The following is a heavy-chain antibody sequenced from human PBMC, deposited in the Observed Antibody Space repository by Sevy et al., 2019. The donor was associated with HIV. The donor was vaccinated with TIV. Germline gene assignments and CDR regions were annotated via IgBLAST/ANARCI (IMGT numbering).Heavy chain of an antibody. J-gene: IGHJ5*02. CDR1: GYTITSYG. V-gene: IGHV1-18*04. CDR3: AVYYYDSSGYYYWFDP. Sequence: ASVKVSCKASGYTITSYGISWVRQAPGQGLEWMGWISAYNGNTNYAQKLQGRVTMTTDTSTSTAYMELRSLRSDDTAVYYCAVYYYDSSGYYYWFDPWCQGTLVTVSS. CDR2: ISAYNGNT. D-gene: IGHD3-22*01.